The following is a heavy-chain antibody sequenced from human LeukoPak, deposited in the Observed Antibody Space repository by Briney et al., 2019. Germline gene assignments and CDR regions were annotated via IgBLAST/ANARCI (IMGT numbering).Heavy chain of an antibody. D-gene: IGHD3-9*01. Sequence: SETLSLTCTASGGSVRSSSYYWGWIRQPPGKGLEWVGNIYYSGSTYYNPSLESRVTISVDTSKNQFSLRLSSVTAADTAVYYCARHQSYFDVLTGYPFDYWGQGTLVTVSS. J-gene: IGHJ4*02. CDR1: GGSVRSSSYY. CDR3: ARHQSYFDVLTGYPFDY. CDR2: IYYSGST. V-gene: IGHV4-39*01.